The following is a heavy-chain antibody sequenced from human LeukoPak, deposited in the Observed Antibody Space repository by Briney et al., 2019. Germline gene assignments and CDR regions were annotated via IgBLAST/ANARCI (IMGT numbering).Heavy chain of an antibody. Sequence: GGSLRLSCAASGFTFSSYAMSWVRQAPGKGLEWVSAISGSGGSTYYADSVKGRFTISRDNYKNTLYLQMNSLRAEDTAVYYCAKGELPNDYFDYWGQGTLVTVSS. D-gene: IGHD1-26*01. V-gene: IGHV3-23*01. CDR3: AKGELPNDYFDY. J-gene: IGHJ4*02. CDR1: GFTFSSYA. CDR2: ISGSGGST.